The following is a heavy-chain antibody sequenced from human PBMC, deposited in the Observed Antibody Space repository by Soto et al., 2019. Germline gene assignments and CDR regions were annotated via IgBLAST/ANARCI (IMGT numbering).Heavy chain of an antibody. J-gene: IGHJ4*02. CDR3: ARNYGDYVDG. V-gene: IGHV4-59*08. Sequence: PSETLSPTCTVSGGSISSYYWSWIRQPPGKGLELIAYIFYSGSTNYNPSLKSRVTISVDTSKNQFSLKLSSVTAADTAVYYCARNYGDYVDGWGQGTLVTVSS. CDR1: GGSISSYY. CDR2: IFYSGST. D-gene: IGHD4-17*01.